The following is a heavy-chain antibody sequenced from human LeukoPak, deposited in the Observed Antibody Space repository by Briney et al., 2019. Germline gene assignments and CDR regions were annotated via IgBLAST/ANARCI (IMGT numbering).Heavy chain of an antibody. J-gene: IGHJ4*02. CDR1: GGSFSGYY. D-gene: IGHD3-22*01. V-gene: IGHV4-34*01. CDR2: INHSGST. CDR3: ARGPSLTYDSSGYYY. Sequence: SETLSLTCAVYGGSFSGYYWSWIRQPPGKGLEWIGEINHSGSTNYNPSLKSRVTISVDTSKNQFSLKPSSVTAADTAVYYCARGPSLTYDSSGYYYWGQGTLVTVSS.